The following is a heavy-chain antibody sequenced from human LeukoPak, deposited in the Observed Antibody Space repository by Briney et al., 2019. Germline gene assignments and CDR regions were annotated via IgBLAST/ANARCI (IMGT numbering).Heavy chain of an antibody. CDR2: IYSGGST. Sequence: GGSLRLSCAASGFTVSSNYMSWVRQAPGTGLEWVSVIYSGGSTHYADSVKGRFTISRDNSKNTLYLQMNSLRAEDTAVYYCARGYSSSWWDFDYWGQGTLVTVSS. CDR3: ARGYSSSWWDFDY. J-gene: IGHJ4*02. CDR1: GFTVSSNY. V-gene: IGHV3-53*01. D-gene: IGHD6-13*01.